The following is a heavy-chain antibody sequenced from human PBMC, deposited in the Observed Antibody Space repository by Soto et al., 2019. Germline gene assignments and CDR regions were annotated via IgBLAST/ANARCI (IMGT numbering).Heavy chain of an antibody. Sequence: PGGSLRLSCAASGFTFSSYAMSWVRQAPGKGLEWVSAISGSGGSTYYADSVKGRFTISRDNSKNTLYLQMNSLRAEDTAVYYCAKGGTGVLRYFDWPHYSDYRGQGTLVTGFS. D-gene: IGHD3-9*01. J-gene: IGHJ4*02. CDR3: AKGGTGVLRYFDWPHYSDY. V-gene: IGHV3-23*01. CDR1: GFTFSSYA. CDR2: ISGSGGST.